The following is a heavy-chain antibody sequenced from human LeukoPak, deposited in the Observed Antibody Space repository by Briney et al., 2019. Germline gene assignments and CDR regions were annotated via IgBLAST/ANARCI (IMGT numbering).Heavy chain of an antibody. J-gene: IGHJ4*02. CDR2: IHPGDSDT. V-gene: IGHV5-51*01. D-gene: IGHD3-10*01. Sequence: GESLKISCQGSGYSFSTYWIGWVRQMPGKGLEWMGFIHPGDSDTRYSPSFQGQVTISADKSISTAYLQWSSLKASDTAMYYCARLGTYWSNYYFEYWGQGTLVTVSS. CDR3: ARLGTYWSNYYFEY. CDR1: GYSFSTYW.